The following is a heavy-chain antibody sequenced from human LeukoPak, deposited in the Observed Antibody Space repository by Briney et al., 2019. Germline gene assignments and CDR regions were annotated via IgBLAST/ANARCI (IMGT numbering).Heavy chain of an antibody. Sequence: PGGSLRLSCAASGFTFSSYGMHWVRQAPGKGLEWVAFIRYDGSNKYYADSVKGRFTISRDNSKNTLYLQMNSLRAEDTAVYYCAKDPFHHYGGNSPGYWGQGTLVTVSS. CDR2: IRYDGSNK. V-gene: IGHV3-30*02. CDR3: AKDPFHHYGGNSPGY. J-gene: IGHJ4*02. D-gene: IGHD4-23*01. CDR1: GFTFSSYG.